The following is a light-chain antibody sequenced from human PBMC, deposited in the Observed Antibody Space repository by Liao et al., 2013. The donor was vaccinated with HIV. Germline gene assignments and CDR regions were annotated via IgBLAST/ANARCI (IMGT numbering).Light chain of an antibody. V-gene: IGLV3-1*01. CDR1: KLGDKY. J-gene: IGLJ3*02. CDR3: QTWDATIAFCM. Sequence: SYELTQTPSVSVSPGQTASITCSGDKLGDKYACWYQQKPGQSPVLLMYEDKKRPSGIPERFSGSSSGNTAALTISGTQAMDEADYYCQTWDATIAFCMFGGGTKLTVL. CDR2: EDK.